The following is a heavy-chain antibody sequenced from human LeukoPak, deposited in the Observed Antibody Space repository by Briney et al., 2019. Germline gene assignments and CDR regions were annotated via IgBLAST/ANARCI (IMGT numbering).Heavy chain of an antibody. Sequence: PGGSVRLSCVASGFTFSENWVHWVRQAPGKGLAWVSHINRDGGLTNYADSVKGRFTISRDNARNTVYLQMSSLRVEDTAIYFCAREEHRLAEAGTSAFDLGGQGTLVTVSP. V-gene: IGHV3-74*01. CDR3: AREEHRLAEAGTSAFDL. CDR1: GFTFSENW. J-gene: IGHJ3*01. D-gene: IGHD6-13*01. CDR2: INRDGGLT.